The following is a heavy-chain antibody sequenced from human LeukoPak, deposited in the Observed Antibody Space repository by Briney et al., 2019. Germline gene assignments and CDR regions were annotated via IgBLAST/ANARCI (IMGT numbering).Heavy chain of an antibody. J-gene: IGHJ5*02. CDR2: IWYDGSNK. CDR3: ARGAQPYYDYVWGSYRHNWFDP. CDR1: GFTSSSYG. Sequence: PGRSLRLSCAASGFTSSSYGMHWVRQAPGKGLEWVAVIWYDGSNKYYADSVKGRFTISRDNSKNTLYLQMNSLRAEDTAVYYCARGAQPYYDYVWGSYRHNWFDPWGQGTLVTVSS. D-gene: IGHD3-16*02. V-gene: IGHV3-33*01.